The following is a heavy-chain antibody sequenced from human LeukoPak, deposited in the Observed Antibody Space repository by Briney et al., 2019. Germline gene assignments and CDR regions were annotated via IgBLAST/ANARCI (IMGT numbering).Heavy chain of an antibody. Sequence: GGAPRLSCAASGFTFSNSWMHWVRQAPGEGLGWVSRMNSDGSTISHANSVKGRFTISRDNAKNTLYLQMNSLRVEDTAVYYCARAGNYYFEFWGQGTMVTVSS. CDR3: ARAGNYYFEF. CDR2: MNSDGSTI. CDR1: GFTFSNSW. D-gene: IGHD1-1*01. J-gene: IGHJ4*02. V-gene: IGHV3-74*01.